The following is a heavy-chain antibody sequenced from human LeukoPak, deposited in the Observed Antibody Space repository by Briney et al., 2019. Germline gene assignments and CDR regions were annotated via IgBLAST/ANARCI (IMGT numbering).Heavy chain of an antibody. D-gene: IGHD5-12*01. CDR3: ARDGYADFGGKLDC. Sequence: PSETLSLTCAVYGESFSGYYWGWIRQPPGKGLEWIGSIYHSGSTYYNPSLKSRLTISVDTSKNQFSLKLSSVTAADTAVYYCARDGYADFGGKLDCWGQGTLVTVSS. CDR2: IYHSGST. V-gene: IGHV4-38-2*02. J-gene: IGHJ4*02. CDR1: GESFSGYY.